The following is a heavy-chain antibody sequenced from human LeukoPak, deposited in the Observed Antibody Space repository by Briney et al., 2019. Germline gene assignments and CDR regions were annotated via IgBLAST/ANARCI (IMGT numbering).Heavy chain of an antibody. D-gene: IGHD4-17*01. J-gene: IGHJ5*01. CDR2: INGSGGTT. CDR3: ANPPTVTRTRFDS. V-gene: IGHV3-23*01. CDR1: GFTFSSYA. Sequence: GGSLRLSCAASGFTFSSYAMSWVRQAPGKGLEWVSDINGSGGTTYYADSVKGRFTISRDNSKNTLYLQMNSLRAEDTAVYYCANPPTVTRTRFDSWGQGTLVTVSS.